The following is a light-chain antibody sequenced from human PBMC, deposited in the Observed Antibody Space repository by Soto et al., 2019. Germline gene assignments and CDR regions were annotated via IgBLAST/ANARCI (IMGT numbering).Light chain of an antibody. CDR1: GNDVGAYNY. CDR3: SSYAGSSNV. V-gene: IGLV2-11*01. J-gene: IGLJ1*01. CDR2: DVN. Sequence: QSVLTQPRSVSGSPGQSVTISCTGTGNDVGAYNYVSWYQQHPGRPPKLMIYDVNKRPSGVPDRFSGSKSGNTASLTVSGLQAEDEADYYCSSYAGSSNVFGTGTKVTVL.